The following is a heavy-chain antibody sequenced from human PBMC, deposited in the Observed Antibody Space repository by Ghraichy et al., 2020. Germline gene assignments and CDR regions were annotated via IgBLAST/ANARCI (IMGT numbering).Heavy chain of an antibody. D-gene: IGHD6-19*01. Sequence: ASVKVSCKASGYTFTSYYMHWVRQAPGQGLEWMGIINPSGGSTSYAQKFQGRVTMTRDTSTSTVCMELSSLRSEDTAVYYCARERGSSGWLSYYYYYYGMDVWGQGTTVTVSS. CDR2: INPSGGST. V-gene: IGHV1-46*01. CDR1: GYTFTSYY. J-gene: IGHJ6*02. CDR3: ARERGSSGWLSYYYYYYGMDV.